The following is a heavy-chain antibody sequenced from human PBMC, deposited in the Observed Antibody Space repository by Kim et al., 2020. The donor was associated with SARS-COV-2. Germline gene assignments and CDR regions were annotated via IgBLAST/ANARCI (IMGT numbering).Heavy chain of an antibody. V-gene: IGHV1-69*13. D-gene: IGHD6-13*01. J-gene: IGHJ4*02. CDR1: GETFSSYA. CDR3: ARDSTYSRGRFDH. Sequence: SVKVSCKSSGETFSSYAISWLRQAPGQGLEWMGGVIPISGAADYPQKFQGRVTITADESTTTAYMQLDSLTYDDTAFYYCARDSTYSRGRFDHWGQGTLVTVSS. CDR2: VIPISGAA.